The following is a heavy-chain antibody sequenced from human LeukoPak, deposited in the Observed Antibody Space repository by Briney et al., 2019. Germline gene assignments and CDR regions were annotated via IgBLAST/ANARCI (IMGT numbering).Heavy chain of an antibody. V-gene: IGHV3-21*01. CDR2: ISSSSSTNI. CDR3: ARDWDSSVYLDY. J-gene: IGHJ4*02. Sequence: SGGTLRLSCAASGFTFSSYNMNWVGQAPGKGLEWVSYISSSSSTNIYYAHSVKGRFTISTDNPKNSLYLQINSLRAEDTAVYYCARDWDSSVYLDYWGQGTLVTVSS. CDR1: GFTFSSYN. D-gene: IGHD3-22*01.